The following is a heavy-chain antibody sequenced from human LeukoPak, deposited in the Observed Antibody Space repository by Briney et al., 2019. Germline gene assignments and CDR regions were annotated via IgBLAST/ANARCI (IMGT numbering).Heavy chain of an antibody. CDR3: ARAEYQLLSPSLYYYYYYMDV. V-gene: IGHV4-59*11. J-gene: IGHJ6*03. CDR2: IYYSGNT. D-gene: IGHD2-2*01. Sequence: SETLSLTYTVSGGSISSHYWSWIRQPPGKGLEWIGYIYYSGNTNYNPTLKSRVTISVDTSKNQFSLKLSSVTAADTAVYYCARAEYQLLSPSLYYYYYYMDVWGKGTTVTVSS. CDR1: GGSISSHY.